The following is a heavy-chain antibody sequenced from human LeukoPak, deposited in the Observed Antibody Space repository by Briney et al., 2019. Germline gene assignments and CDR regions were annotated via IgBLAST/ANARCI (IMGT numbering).Heavy chain of an antibody. D-gene: IGHD2-21*01. J-gene: IGHJ4*01. CDR1: GDSISSYSYY. CDR3: ARESGDTRTVNSFDF. Sequence: SETLSLTCTVSGDSISSYSYYWAWIRQPPGKGLEWIGSILFRGATFYNPSLKPRIIMSVDTSQNHFSLKLTSVTAADTAVYFCARESGDTRTVNSFDFWGRGTLITVSS. V-gene: IGHV4-39*07. CDR2: ILFRGAT.